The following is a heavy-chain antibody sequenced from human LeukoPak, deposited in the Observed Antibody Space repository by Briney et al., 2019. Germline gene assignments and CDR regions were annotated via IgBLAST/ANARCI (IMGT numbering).Heavy chain of an antibody. J-gene: IGHJ4*02. CDR3: AREGGFDY. CDR2: INSGSSSI. Sequence: PGGSLRLSCAASGFTFSSYSMNWVRQAPGKGLEWVSYINSGSSSIYYADSVKGRFTISRDNAKSSLYLQMNSLRAEDTAVYYCAREGGFDYWGQGTLVTVSS. V-gene: IGHV3-48*01. D-gene: IGHD3-16*01. CDR1: GFTFSSYS.